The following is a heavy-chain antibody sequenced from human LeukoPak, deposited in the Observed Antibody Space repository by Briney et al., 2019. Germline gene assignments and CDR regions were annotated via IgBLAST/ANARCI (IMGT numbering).Heavy chain of an antibody. Sequence: SETLSLTCAVYGGSFSGYYWSWIRQPPGKGLEWIGEINHSGSTYYNPSLKSRVTISVDRSKNQFSLKLSSVTAADTAVYYCARHYSNYYFDYWGQGTLVTVSS. CDR3: ARHYSNYYFDY. D-gene: IGHD4-4*01. CDR1: GGSFSGYY. J-gene: IGHJ4*02. CDR2: INHSGST. V-gene: IGHV4-34*01.